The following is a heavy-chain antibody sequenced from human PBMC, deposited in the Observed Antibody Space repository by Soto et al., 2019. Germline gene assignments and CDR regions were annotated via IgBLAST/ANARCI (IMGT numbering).Heavy chain of an antibody. CDR1: GFSLSARGVG. CDR3: PHRPFSGTWHDAYDI. D-gene: IGHD2-15*01. J-gene: IGHJ3*02. CDR2: IYWDDDK. V-gene: IGHV2-5*02. Sequence: QITLKESGPTLVKPTETLTLTCTFSGFSLSARGVGVGWIRQPPGKALEWLAIIYWDDDKRYSPSLRTTFTITKDTSKNQVVLTMTNMDPVDTATYFCPHRPFSGTWHDAYDIWGPGIMVTVSS.